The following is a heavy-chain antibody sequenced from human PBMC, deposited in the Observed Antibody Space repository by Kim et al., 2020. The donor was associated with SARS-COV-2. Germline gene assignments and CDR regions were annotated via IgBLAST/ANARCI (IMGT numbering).Heavy chain of an antibody. D-gene: IGHD3-10*01. Sequence: GGSLRLSCAASGFTFSSYAMHWVRQAPGKGLEYVSAISSNGGSTYYANSVKGRFTISRDNSKNTLYLQMGSLRAEDMAVYYCARVYGSGPGVDVWGQGTTVTVSS. V-gene: IGHV3-64*01. CDR1: GFTFSSYA. J-gene: IGHJ6*02. CDR2: ISSNGGST. CDR3: ARVYGSGPGVDV.